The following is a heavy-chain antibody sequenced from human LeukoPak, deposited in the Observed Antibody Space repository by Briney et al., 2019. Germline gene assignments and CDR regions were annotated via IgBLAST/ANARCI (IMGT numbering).Heavy chain of an antibody. CDR2: IIVGSGKT. CDR3: AAELYSGSYGRCCSFAF. V-gene: IGHV1-58*02. Sequence: SVTVSCKASGFTFSNSAIQWVRQARGQRLEWIGWIIVGSGKTHYAQNLQERITITRDMSTNTAYMELSSLRSEDTAVYYCAAELYSGSYGRCCSFAFWGQGTQVTVSS. D-gene: IGHD1-26*01. CDR1: GFTFSNSA. J-gene: IGHJ4*02.